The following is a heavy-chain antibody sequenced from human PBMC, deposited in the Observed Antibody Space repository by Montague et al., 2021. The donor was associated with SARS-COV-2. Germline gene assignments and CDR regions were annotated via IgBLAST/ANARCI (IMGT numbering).Heavy chain of an antibody. CDR1: IGSISSGSYY. Sequence: TLSLTCTVSIGSISSGSYYWSWIRQSDGKGLEWIGRIYTGGYVNYNPALQSRVSMSVDTSKSQVSLNVTSVTAADTAVYYCARAIWHLDVWGRGILVTVSS. J-gene: IGHJ2*01. V-gene: IGHV4-61*02. CDR3: ARAIWHLDV. CDR2: IYTGGYV.